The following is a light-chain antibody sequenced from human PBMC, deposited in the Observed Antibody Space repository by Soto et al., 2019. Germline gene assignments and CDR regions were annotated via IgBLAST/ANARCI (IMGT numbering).Light chain of an antibody. Sequence: QSALTQPASVSGSPGQSITISCTGTSSDVGGYNYVSWYQQHPDKAPKVLIFDVSYRPAGVSNRFSGSKSGSTASLTISGLQPEDEADYYCASYTSSDTEVFGTGPQLTVL. CDR1: SSDVGGYNY. J-gene: IGLJ1*01. CDR3: ASYTSSDTEV. V-gene: IGLV2-14*03. CDR2: DVS.